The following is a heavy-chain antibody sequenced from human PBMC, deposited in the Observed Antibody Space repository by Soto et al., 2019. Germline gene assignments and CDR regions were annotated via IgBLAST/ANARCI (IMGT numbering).Heavy chain of an antibody. CDR3: AKHDGSYYYYYGMDV. V-gene: IGHV3-23*01. CDR1: GFTFSSYA. Sequence: EVQLLESGGGLVQPGGSLRLSCAASGFTFSSYAMSWVRQAPGKGLEWVSAISGSGGSTYYADSVKGRFTISRDNSKNTLYLQMNRLRAEDTAVYYCAKHDGSYYYYYGMDVWGQGTTVTVSS. J-gene: IGHJ6*02. D-gene: IGHD1-26*01. CDR2: ISGSGGST.